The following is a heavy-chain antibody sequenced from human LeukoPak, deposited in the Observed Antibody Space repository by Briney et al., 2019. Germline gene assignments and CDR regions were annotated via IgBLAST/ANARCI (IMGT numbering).Heavy chain of an antibody. CDR1: GGSISRGSYF. J-gene: IGHJ3*02. CDR2: IYTRGSP. D-gene: IGHD2-21*02. Sequence: SQTLSLTCTVSGGSISRGSYFWSWIRQPAGKGLEWIGCIYTRGSPNYNPSLMSRVTISVDTSKNQFSLKLSSVTAADTDVYYCARDRLSGVVETAIEYAFDIWGQGTMVTVSS. V-gene: IGHV4-61*02. CDR3: ARDRLSGVVETAIEYAFDI.